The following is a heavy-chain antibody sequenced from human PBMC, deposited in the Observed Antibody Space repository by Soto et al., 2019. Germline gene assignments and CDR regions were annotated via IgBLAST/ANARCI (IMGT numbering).Heavy chain of an antibody. Sequence: EVQLVESGGGLIQPGGSLRLSCAVSGFTVSNNYMSWVRQAPGKGLEGVSVIYSGGYTAYGDSVKGRFTISRDNSKNTILLQNEGLGAGGRGGFFCATEPGGGGYWGQGTLVTVSS. CDR1: GFTVSNNY. V-gene: IGHV3-53*01. CDR3: ATEPGGGGY. CDR2: IYSGGYT. D-gene: IGHD3-10*01. J-gene: IGHJ4*02.